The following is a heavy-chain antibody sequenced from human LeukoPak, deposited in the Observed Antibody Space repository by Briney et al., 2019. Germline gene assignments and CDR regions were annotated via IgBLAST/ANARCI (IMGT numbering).Heavy chain of an antibody. CDR1: GGSIRSGGYS. Sequence: PSETLSLTCAVSGGSIRSGGYSWSWIRQPPGKGLEWIGYIYQSGSTYYNPSLKSRVTISVDRSKNQFSLKLSSVTAADTAVYYCARGGELVPFDYWGQGTLVTVSS. D-gene: IGHD3-10*01. CDR2: IYQSGST. J-gene: IGHJ4*02. V-gene: IGHV4-30-2*01. CDR3: ARGGELVPFDY.